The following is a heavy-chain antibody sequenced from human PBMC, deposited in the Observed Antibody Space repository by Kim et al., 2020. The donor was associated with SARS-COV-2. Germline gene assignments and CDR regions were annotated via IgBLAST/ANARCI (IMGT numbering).Heavy chain of an antibody. D-gene: IGHD2-2*01. Sequence: GGSLRLSCAASGFTFSSYAMHWVRQAPGKGLEWVAVISYDGGNKYYADSVKGRFTISRDNSKNTLYLQMNSLRAEDTAVYYCARDSYCSSTSCRLDYYGMDVWGQGTTVTVSS. J-gene: IGHJ6*02. V-gene: IGHV3-30-3*01. CDR2: ISYDGGNK. CDR1: GFTFSSYA. CDR3: ARDSYCSSTSCRLDYYGMDV.